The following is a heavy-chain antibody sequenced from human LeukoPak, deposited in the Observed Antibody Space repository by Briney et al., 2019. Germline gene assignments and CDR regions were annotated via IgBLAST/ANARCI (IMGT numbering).Heavy chain of an antibody. J-gene: IGHJ5*02. D-gene: IGHD2-2*01. CDR2: INHSGST. CDR3: ARGGYCSSTSYPGDWFDP. V-gene: IGHV4-34*01. CDR1: GGSFSGYY. Sequence: PSETLSLTCAVYGGSFSGYYWSWIRQPPGKGLEWIGEINHSGSTNYNPSLKSRVTISVDTSKNQFSLKLSSVTAADTAVYYCARGGYCSSTSYPGDWFDPWGQGTLVTVSS.